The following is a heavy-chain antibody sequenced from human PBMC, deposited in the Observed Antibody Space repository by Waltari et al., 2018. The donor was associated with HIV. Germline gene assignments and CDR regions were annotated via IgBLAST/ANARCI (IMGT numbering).Heavy chain of an antibody. Sequence: VQLVESGGGSIKTGGSLRLSCAGQGFSVRNPWMDWVRLGPGKGLVWVARINSDGSTRNYADAVKGRFVISRDNSRNTVYLQLNSVKVEDTAVYFCARASHYIEFSTFDGDYYFDLWGRGTRVAVSS. CDR2: INSDGSTR. CDR1: GFSVRNPW. D-gene: IGHD3-9*01. J-gene: IGHJ4*02. V-gene: IGHV3-74*01. CDR3: ARASHYIEFSTFDGDYYFDL.